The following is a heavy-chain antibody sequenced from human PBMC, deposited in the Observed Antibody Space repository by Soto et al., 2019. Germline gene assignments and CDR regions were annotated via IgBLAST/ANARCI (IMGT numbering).Heavy chain of an antibody. D-gene: IGHD3-16*01. J-gene: IGHJ4*02. CDR3: ARDYWGNEVRFEY. CDR2: VYYSGNT. Sequence: ETLSVGCIGSGGCVNSGSDYWSWIRQPPGKGLEWIGYVYYSGNTKYNPSFKSRVTMSIDTSNNQFFLELTSVTAADTAVYYWARDYWGNEVRFEYWGRGGLVTVSS. V-gene: IGHV4-61*01. CDR1: GGCVNSGSDY.